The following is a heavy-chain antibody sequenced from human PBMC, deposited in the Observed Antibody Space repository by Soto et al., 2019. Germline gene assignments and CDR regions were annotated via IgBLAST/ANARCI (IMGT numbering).Heavy chain of an antibody. V-gene: IGHV1-46*01. CDR2: INPSGGRT. J-gene: IGHJ6*02. CDR3: ARAGIVVVVAAQYYYYGMDV. CDR1: GYTFTSYY. Sequence: ASVKVSCKASGYTFTSYYMHWVRQAPGQGLEWMGIINPSGGRTSYAQKFQGRVTMTRDTSTSTVYMELSSLRSEDTAVYYCARAGIVVVVAAQYYYYGMDVWGQGTTVTVSS. D-gene: IGHD2-15*01.